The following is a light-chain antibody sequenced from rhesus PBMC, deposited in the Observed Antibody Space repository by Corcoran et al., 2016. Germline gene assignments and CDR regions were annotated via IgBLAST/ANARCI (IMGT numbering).Light chain of an antibody. CDR1: QGITND. J-gene: IGKJ1*01. Sequence: DIQMTQSPSSLSASLGDRVTITCRASQGITNDLAWYQQKPRETSKLLIYEESTLQSGIPSRFSGSGSGTDFTITISSLHSVDFATFYCQQYYSLPWTFGLGTKLDIQ. CDR2: EES. CDR3: QQYYSLPWT. V-gene: IGKV1-25*01.